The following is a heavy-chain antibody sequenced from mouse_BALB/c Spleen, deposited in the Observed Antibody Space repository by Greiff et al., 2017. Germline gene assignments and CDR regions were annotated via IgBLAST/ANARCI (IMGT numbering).Heavy chain of an antibody. V-gene: IGHV5-12-1*01. CDR3: ASSTMITTFDY. Sequence: EVKLMESGGGLVKPGGSLKLSCAASGFAFSSYDMSWVRQTPEKRLEWVAYISSGGGSTYYPDTVKGRFTISRDNAKNTRYLQMSSLKSEDTAMYYCASSTMITTFDYWGQGTTLTVSA. CDR2: ISSGGGST. J-gene: IGHJ2*01. D-gene: IGHD2-4*01. CDR1: GFAFSSYD.